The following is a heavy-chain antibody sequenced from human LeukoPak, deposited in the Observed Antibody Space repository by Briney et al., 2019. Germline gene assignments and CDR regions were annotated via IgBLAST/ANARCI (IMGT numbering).Heavy chain of an antibody. D-gene: IGHD3-10*01. CDR2: IYSGGST. Sequence: GGSLRLSCAASGFTVSSNYMSWVRQAPGKGLEWVSVIYSGGSTYYADSVKGRFTISRDNSKNTLYLQMNSLRAEDTAVYYCARDMVRGVIIRGYFDYWGQGTLVTVSS. J-gene: IGHJ4*02. V-gene: IGHV3-66*02. CDR3: ARDMVRGVIIRGYFDY. CDR1: GFTVSSNY.